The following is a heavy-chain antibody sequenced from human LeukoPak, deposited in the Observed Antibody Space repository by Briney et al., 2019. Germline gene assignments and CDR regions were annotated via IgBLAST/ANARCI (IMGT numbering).Heavy chain of an antibody. Sequence: GASVTVSCTASGYTFTGYYMHWVRQAPGQGLEWMGWINPNSGATNYAQVDQGRVSMTRNTSISTAYMERSRLRSDDTAVYYCARGIRVAYYFDCWGQGTLVTVSS. V-gene: IGHV1-2*02. CDR3: ARGIRVAYYFDC. CDR2: INPNSGAT. CDR1: GYTFTGYY. D-gene: IGHD3-3*02. J-gene: IGHJ4*02.